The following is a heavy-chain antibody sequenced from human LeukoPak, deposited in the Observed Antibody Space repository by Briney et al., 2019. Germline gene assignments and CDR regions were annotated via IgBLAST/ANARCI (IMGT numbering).Heavy chain of an antibody. Sequence: ASVKVSCKASGYTFTSYGISWVRQAPGQGLEWMGWISAYNGNTNYAQKLQGRVTMTTDTSTSTAYMELRSLRSDDTAVYYCARVKMTSGWYAFDYWGQGTLVTVSS. CDR2: ISAYNGNT. J-gene: IGHJ4*02. D-gene: IGHD6-19*01. V-gene: IGHV1-18*01. CDR1: GYTFTSYG. CDR3: ARVKMTSGWYAFDY.